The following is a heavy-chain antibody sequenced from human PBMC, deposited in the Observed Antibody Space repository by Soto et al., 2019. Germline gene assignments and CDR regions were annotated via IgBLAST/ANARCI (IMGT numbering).Heavy chain of an antibody. D-gene: IGHD3-16*02. Sequence: EVQLVESGGGLVQPGGSLRLSCAASGSTFSSYSMNWVRQAPGKGLEWVSYISSSSSTIYYADSVKGRFTISRDNAKNSRYLQMNSLRDEDTAVYYCAREGYDYVWGSYRYTLNWFDPWGQGTLVTVSS. V-gene: IGHV3-48*02. CDR1: GSTFSSYS. CDR3: AREGYDYVWGSYRYTLNWFDP. J-gene: IGHJ5*02. CDR2: ISSSSSTI.